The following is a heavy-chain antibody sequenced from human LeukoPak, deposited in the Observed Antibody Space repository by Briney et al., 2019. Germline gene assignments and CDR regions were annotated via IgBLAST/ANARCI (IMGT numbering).Heavy chain of an antibody. CDR1: GGSFSGYY. J-gene: IGHJ6*02. Sequence: PSETLSLTCAVYGGSFSGYYWSWIRQPPGKGLEWIGEINHSGSTNYNPSLKSRVTMSVDTSKNQFSLKLSSVTAADTAVYYCASDSSSLDYYGMDVWGQGTTVTVSS. CDR3: ASDSSSLDYYGMDV. CDR2: INHSGST. V-gene: IGHV4-34*01. D-gene: IGHD6-13*01.